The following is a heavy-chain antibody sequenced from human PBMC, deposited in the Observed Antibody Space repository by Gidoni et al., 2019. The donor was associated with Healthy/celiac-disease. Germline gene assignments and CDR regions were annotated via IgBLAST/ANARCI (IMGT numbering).Heavy chain of an antibody. CDR3: AREVDTARGRGID. Sequence: QVQLVQSGAEVKKPGSSVKVSCKAPGGTFSSYTLSWVRQAPGQGLEWMGRIIPILGIANYAQKFQGRVTITADKSTSTAYMELSSLRSEDTAVYYCAREVDTARGRGIDWGQGTLFTVSS. CDR1: GGTFSSYT. J-gene: IGHJ4*02. D-gene: IGHD5-18*01. CDR2: IIPILGIA. V-gene: IGHV1-69*08.